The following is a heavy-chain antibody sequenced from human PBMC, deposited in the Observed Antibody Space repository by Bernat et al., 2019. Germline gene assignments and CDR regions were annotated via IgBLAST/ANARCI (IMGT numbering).Heavy chain of an antibody. J-gene: IGHJ6*02. CDR3: ARCTRTSYYYGMDV. Sequence: EVQLVESGGDLVQSGGSLRLSCAGSGFAFSSYEMNWVRQAPGKGLEWVSYIGSGGRDIYYADSVKGRFTISRDNAKNSLYLQMDSLRAEDTAIYYCARCTRTSYYYGMDVWGQGTTVTVSS. CDR2: IGSGGRDI. CDR1: GFAFSSYE. V-gene: IGHV3-48*03. D-gene: IGHD1/OR15-1a*01.